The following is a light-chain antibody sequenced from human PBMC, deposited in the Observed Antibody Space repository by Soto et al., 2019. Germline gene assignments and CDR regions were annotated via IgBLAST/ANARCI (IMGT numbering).Light chain of an antibody. V-gene: IGKV1-17*03. Sequence: DIQMTQSPSAMSASIGDRVNITCRASQGISNYLAWFQQKPGNVPKRLIYAASSLHTGVPSRFSGSGSGTEFTLTISSLQPEDFATYYCLQHDSFPLTVGQGTRLEIK. J-gene: IGKJ5*01. CDR2: AAS. CDR1: QGISNY. CDR3: LQHDSFPLT.